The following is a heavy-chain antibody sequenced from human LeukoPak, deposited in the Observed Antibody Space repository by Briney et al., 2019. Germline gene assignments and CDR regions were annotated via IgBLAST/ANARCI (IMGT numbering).Heavy chain of an antibody. Sequence: PSETLSLTCTVSGGSISSGGYYWSWIRQHPGKGLEWIGYIYYSGSTYYNPSLKSRVTISVDTSKNQFSLKLSSVTAADTAVYYCARHTVTEDAFDIWGQGTMVTVSS. CDR3: ARHTVTEDAFDI. J-gene: IGHJ3*02. CDR1: GGSISSGGYY. V-gene: IGHV4-31*03. CDR2: IYYSGST. D-gene: IGHD4-17*01.